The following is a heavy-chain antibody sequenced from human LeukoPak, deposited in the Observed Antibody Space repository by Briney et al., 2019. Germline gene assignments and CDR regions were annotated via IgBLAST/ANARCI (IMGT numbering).Heavy chain of an antibody. Sequence: SVKVSCKASGYTFTSYAIHWVRQAPGQGLEWMGGIIPIFGTANYAQKFQGRVTITADESTSTAYMELSSLRSEDTAVYYCARGSYYDSSGYYYDYWGQGTLVTVSS. V-gene: IGHV1-69*13. CDR2: IIPIFGTA. CDR1: GYTFTSYA. D-gene: IGHD3-22*01. J-gene: IGHJ4*02. CDR3: ARGSYYDSSGYYYDY.